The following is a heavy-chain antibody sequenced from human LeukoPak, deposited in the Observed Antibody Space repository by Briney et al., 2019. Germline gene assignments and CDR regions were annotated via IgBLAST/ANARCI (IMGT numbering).Heavy chain of an antibody. Sequence: GGSLRLSCAASGFTFSSYGMHWVRQAPGKGLEWVAVIWYDGSNKYYADSVKGRFTISRENAKNSLYLQMNSLRAGDTAVYYCARAYYDLYGMDVWGQGTTVTVSS. J-gene: IGHJ6*02. CDR2: IWYDGSNK. CDR3: ARAYYDLYGMDV. CDR1: GFTFSSYG. V-gene: IGHV3-33*01.